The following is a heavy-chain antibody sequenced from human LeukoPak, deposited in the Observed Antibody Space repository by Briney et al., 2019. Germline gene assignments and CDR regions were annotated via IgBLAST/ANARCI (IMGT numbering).Heavy chain of an antibody. CDR1: GFTFSRYG. V-gene: IGHV3-30*02. Sequence: GGSLRLSCAASGFTFSRYGMHWVRQAPGKGLEWVAFIRDDGSNKYYADSVKGRFTISRDNSKHTVYLQLYSLRAEDTVVYLGAKDSKAGRFTKVLRYFYWSMKMNWYFDLWGRGTLVTVSS. J-gene: IGHJ2*01. CDR3: AKDSKAGRFTKVLRYFYWSMKMNWYFDL. CDR2: IRDDGSNK. D-gene: IGHD3-9*01.